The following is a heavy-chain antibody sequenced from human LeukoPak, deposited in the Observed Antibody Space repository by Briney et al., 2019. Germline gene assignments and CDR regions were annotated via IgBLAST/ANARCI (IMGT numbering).Heavy chain of an antibody. V-gene: IGHV4-39*01. CDR1: GGSISSSPYY. Sequence: SETLSLTCTVSGGSISSSPYYWAWLRQPPGRGLEWIGSIYYRGNTYHNPSLKSRVTISVDTSKNQFSLSVISVTAADTAVYFCARPTTGPATQGYDSWGQGILVTVAS. D-gene: IGHD1-1*01. J-gene: IGHJ4*02. CDR2: IYYRGNT. CDR3: ARPTTGPATQGYDS.